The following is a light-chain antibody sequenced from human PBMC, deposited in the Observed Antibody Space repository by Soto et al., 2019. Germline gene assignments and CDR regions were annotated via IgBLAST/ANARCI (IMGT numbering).Light chain of an antibody. CDR2: DAS. CDR3: QQYNSYSKT. J-gene: IGKJ1*01. Sequence: DIQMTKSPSTLSASVGDSVTITCRASQSISTWLAWYQQEPGKAPNLLIYDASNLESGVPSRFSGSGSGTEFTLTVNSLQPDDFATYYFQQYNSYSKTFGQGTKVDIK. V-gene: IGKV1-5*01. CDR1: QSISTW.